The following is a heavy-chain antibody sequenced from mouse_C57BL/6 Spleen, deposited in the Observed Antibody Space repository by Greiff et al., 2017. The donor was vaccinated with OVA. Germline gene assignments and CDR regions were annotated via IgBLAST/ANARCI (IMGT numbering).Heavy chain of an antibody. CDR3: ARGEGYDAMDY. J-gene: IGHJ4*01. V-gene: IGHV3-6*01. CDR1: GYSITSGYY. Sequence: ESGPGLVKPSQSLSLTCSVTGYSITSGYYWNWIRQFPGNKLEWMGYISYDGSNNYNPSLKNRIPITRDTSKNQFFLKLNSLTTEDTATYYCARGEGYDAMDYWGQGTSVTVSS. CDR2: ISYDGSN.